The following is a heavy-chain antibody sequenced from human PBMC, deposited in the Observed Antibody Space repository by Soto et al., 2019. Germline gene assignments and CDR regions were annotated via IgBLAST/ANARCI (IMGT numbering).Heavy chain of an antibody. J-gene: IGHJ3*02. V-gene: IGHV1-69*13. CDR2: IIPIFGTA. D-gene: IGHD3-22*01. CDR3: ARNHDSSGYYIPGHAFDI. Sequence: GASVKVSCKTSGGTFSSYAISWVRQAPGQGLEWMGGIIPIFGTANYAQKFQGRVTITADESTSTAYMELSSLRSEDTAVYYCARNHDSSGYYIPGHAFDIWGQGTMVTVSS. CDR1: GGTFSSYA.